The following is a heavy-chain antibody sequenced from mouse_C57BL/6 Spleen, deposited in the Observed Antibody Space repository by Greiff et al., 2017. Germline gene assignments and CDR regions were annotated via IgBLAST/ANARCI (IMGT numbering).Heavy chain of an antibody. D-gene: IGHD1-1*01. CDR2: IRNKANGYTT. CDR3: GRYGSSHYFDY. CDR1: GFTFTDYY. V-gene: IGHV7-3*01. J-gene: IGHJ2*01. Sequence: EVKLVESGGGLVQPGGSLSLSCAASGFTFTDYYMSWVRQPPGKALEWLGFIRNKANGYTTEYSASVKGRFTISRDNTQSILYLQMNARRADDSATYYCGRYGSSHYFDYWGQGTTLTVSS.